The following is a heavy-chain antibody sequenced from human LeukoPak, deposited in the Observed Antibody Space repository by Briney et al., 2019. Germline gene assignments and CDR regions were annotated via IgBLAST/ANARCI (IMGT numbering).Heavy chain of an antibody. D-gene: IGHD3-3*01. J-gene: IGHJ4*02. CDR1: GFTFSDSN. V-gene: IGHV3-73*01. CDR2: IRSRANNYAT. CDR3: TRTPDFWSGYSD. Sequence: GGSLKLSCAASGFTFSDSNMHWVRQASGKWLEWVGRIRSRANNYATAYGASVTGRFTISRDDSKNTAYLQMNSLKTEDTAVLYCTRTPDFWSGYSDWGQGTLVTVSS.